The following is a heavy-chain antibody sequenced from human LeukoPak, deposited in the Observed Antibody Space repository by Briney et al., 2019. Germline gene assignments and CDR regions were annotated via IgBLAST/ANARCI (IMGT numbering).Heavy chain of an antibody. D-gene: IGHD4-17*01. Sequence: GASVKVSCKASGYTFTSYGISWVRQAPGQGLEWMGWISAYNGNTNYAQKLQGRVTMTTDTSTSTAYMELRSLRSDDTAVYYCARVTNDYGDYGFDYWGQGTLVTVSS. J-gene: IGHJ4*02. CDR1: GYTFTSYG. V-gene: IGHV1-18*01. CDR2: ISAYNGNT. CDR3: ARVTNDYGDYGFDY.